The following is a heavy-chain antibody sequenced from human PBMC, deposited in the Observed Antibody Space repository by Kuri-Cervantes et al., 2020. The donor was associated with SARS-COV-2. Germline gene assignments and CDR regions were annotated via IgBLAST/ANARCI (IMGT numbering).Heavy chain of an antibody. CDR2: INWNGGRT. CDR1: GFTFDDYG. Sequence: AGFLRLSSAPSGFTFDDYGMSWVRQAPGKVLGWGSGINWNGGRTGYADSVKGRFTISRNNAKNSLYLQMNSLRAEDTAVYYCARDTELGMWSGGYFDLWGRGTLVTVSS. J-gene: IGHJ2*01. CDR3: ARDTELGMWSGGYFDL. D-gene: IGHD7-27*01. V-gene: IGHV3-20*04.